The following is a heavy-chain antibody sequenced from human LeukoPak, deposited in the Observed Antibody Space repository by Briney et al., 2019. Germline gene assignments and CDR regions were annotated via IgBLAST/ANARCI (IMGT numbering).Heavy chain of an antibody. D-gene: IGHD1-26*01. J-gene: IGHJ4*02. CDR1: GFTFSSYA. CDR2: ISYDGSNK. CDR3: ARDQQEATTVDY. V-gene: IGHV3-30-3*01. Sequence: GGSLRLSCAASGFTFSSYALHWVRQAPGKGLEWVAVISYDGSNKIYADSVKGRFTISRDNSKNTLYLQMNSLRAEDRAVYYCARDQQEATTVDYWGQGTLVTVSS.